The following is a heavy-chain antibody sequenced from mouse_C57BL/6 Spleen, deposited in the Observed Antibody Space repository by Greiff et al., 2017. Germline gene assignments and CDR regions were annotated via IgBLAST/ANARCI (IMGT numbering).Heavy chain of an antibody. CDR1: GFTFTDYY. J-gene: IGHJ1*03. CDR2: IRNKANGFTT. D-gene: IGHD2-1*01. V-gene: IGHV7-3*01. Sequence: EVHLVESGGGLVQPGGSLSLSCAASGFTFTDYYMSWVRQPPGKALEWLGFIRNKANGFTTAYSASVKGRFNVSSDNSQSILYLQMNAQRAEDSATYYGARYRYGNYPYWYFDVWGTGTTVTVSS. CDR3: ARYRYGNYPYWYFDV.